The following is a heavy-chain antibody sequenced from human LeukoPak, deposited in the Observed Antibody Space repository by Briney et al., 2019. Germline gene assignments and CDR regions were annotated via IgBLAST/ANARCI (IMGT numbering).Heavy chain of an antibody. CDR3: ALLDGYSYGYDY. V-gene: IGHV1-69*13. CDR1: GGTFSSYA. D-gene: IGHD5-18*01. CDR2: IIPIFGTA. J-gene: IGHJ4*02. Sequence: GASVKVSCKASGGTFSSYAISWVRQAPGQGLEWMGGIIPIFGTANYAQEFQGRVTITADESTSTAYMELSSLRSEDTAVYYCALLDGYSYGYDYWGQGTLVTVSS.